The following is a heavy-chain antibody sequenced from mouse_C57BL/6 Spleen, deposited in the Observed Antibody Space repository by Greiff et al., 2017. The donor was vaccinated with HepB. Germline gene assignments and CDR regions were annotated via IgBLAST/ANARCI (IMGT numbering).Heavy chain of an antibody. V-gene: IGHV1-69*01. CDR2: IDPSDSYT. CDR1: GYTFTSYW. J-gene: IGHJ3*01. Sequence: VQLQQPGAELVMPGASVKLSCKASGYTFTSYWMHWVKQRPGQGLEWIGEIDPSDSYTNYNQKFKGKSTLTVDKSSSTAYMQLSSLTSEDSAVYYCARSINSNYWFAYWGQGTLVTVSA. D-gene: IGHD2-5*01. CDR3: ARSINSNYWFAY.